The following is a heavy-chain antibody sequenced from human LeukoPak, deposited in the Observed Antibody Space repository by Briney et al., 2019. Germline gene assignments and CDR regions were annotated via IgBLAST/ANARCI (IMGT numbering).Heavy chain of an antibody. D-gene: IGHD2-15*01. J-gene: IGHJ5*02. CDR1: GGSISSYY. Sequence: PSETLSLTCTVSGGSISSYYWSWIRQPPGRGLEWIGYIYHTGSTTYNPSLKSRVTISLDMSKNQFSLKLSSVTAADTAVYFCAREIGFKGWFDPWGQGTLVTVSS. CDR3: AREIGFKGWFDP. V-gene: IGHV4-59*01. CDR2: IYHTGST.